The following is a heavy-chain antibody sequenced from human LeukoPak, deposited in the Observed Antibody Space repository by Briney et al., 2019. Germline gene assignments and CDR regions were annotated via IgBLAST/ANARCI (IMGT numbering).Heavy chain of an antibody. Sequence: SETLSLTCTVSGGSISSYYWSWIRQPPGKGLEWIGYIYYSGSTNYNPSLESRVTISVDTSKNQFSLKLSSVTAADTAVYYCAREYYDILTGYSTDYWGQGTLVTVSS. J-gene: IGHJ4*02. CDR1: GGSISSYY. CDR3: AREYYDILTGYSTDY. V-gene: IGHV4-59*01. CDR2: IYYSGST. D-gene: IGHD3-9*01.